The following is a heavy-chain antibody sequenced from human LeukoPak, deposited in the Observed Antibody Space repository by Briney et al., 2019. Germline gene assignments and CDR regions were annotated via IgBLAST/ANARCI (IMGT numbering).Heavy chain of an antibody. CDR2: IYPGDSDT. CDR3: ARLGAGYCSGGSCYAVDY. V-gene: IGHV5-51*01. Sequence: GESLKISCKGSGYSFTSYWIGWVRQMPGKGLEWMGIIYPGDSDTRYSPSFQGQVTISADKSISTAYLQWSSLKASDTAMYYCARLGAGYCSGGSCYAVDYWGQGTLVTVSS. J-gene: IGHJ4*02. D-gene: IGHD2-15*01. CDR1: GYSFTSYW.